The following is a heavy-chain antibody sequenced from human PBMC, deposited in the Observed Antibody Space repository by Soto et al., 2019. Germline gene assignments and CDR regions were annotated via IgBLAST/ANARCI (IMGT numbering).Heavy chain of an antibody. CDR3: ARDPMDIVVVPALNYGMDV. Sequence: TCTVSGGSISSGDYYWSWIRQPPGKGLEWIGYIYYSGSTYYNPSLKSRVTISVDTSKNQFSLKLSSVTAADTAVYYCARDPMDIVVVPALNYGMDVWGQGTTVTVSS. CDR1: GGSISSGDYY. V-gene: IGHV4-30-4*01. D-gene: IGHD2-2*03. J-gene: IGHJ6*02. CDR2: IYYSGST.